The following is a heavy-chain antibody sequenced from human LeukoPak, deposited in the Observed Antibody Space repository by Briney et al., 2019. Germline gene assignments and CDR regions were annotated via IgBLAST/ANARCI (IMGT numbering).Heavy chain of an antibody. V-gene: IGHV3-21*01. Sequence: GGSLRLSCAASGFTFSSYSMNWVRQAPGKGLEWVSSISSSSSYIYYADSVKGRFTISRDNAKNSLYLQMNSLRAEDTAVYYCARDTRYGGSIDYWGQGTLVTVSS. CDR1: GFTFSSYS. D-gene: IGHD4-23*01. J-gene: IGHJ4*02. CDR3: ARDTRYGGSIDY. CDR2: ISSSSSYI.